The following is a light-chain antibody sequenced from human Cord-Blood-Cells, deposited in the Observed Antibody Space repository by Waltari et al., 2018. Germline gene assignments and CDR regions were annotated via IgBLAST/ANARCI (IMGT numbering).Light chain of an antibody. CDR2: AAS. CDR1: QGISNY. J-gene: IGKJ1*01. V-gene: IGKV1-27*01. CDR3: QKYNSAPKT. Sequence: DIQMTQSPSSLSASVGDRVNITGRASQGISNYLAWYQQKPGKVPKLLIYAASTLQSGVPSRFSGSGSGTDFTLTISSLQPEDVATYYCQKYNSAPKTFGQGTKVEIK.